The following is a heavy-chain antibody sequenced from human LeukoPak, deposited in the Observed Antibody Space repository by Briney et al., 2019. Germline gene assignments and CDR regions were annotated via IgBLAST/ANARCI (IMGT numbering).Heavy chain of an antibody. D-gene: IGHD3-10*02. CDR1: GFTFNTYG. V-gene: IGHV3-23*01. Sequence: GGSLRLSCAASGFTFNTYGMTWVRQAPGKGLGWVSAITSSGGSTYYGDSVKGRFTISRDNSRNTLYLQMNSLRVDDTAVYYCARDLCWGCFDDWGQGNLVTVSS. CDR3: ARDLCWGCFDD. J-gene: IGHJ4*02. CDR2: ITSSGGST.